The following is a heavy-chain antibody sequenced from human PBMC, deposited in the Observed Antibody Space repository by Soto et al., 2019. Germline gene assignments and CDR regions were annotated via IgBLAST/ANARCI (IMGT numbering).Heavy chain of an antibody. Sequence: QVQLVESGGGVVQPGRSLRLSCAASEFTFSSYGMHWVRQAPGKGLEWVAVIWYDGSNKKYADSVKGRFTISRDNSKNRLYLQMDSLRVEDTAVYYCARDFTVGAIYSGTYYYGMDVWGQGTTVTVSS. CDR1: EFTFSSYG. D-gene: IGHD1-26*01. CDR3: ARDFTVGAIYSGTYYYGMDV. V-gene: IGHV3-33*01. J-gene: IGHJ6*01. CDR2: IWYDGSNK.